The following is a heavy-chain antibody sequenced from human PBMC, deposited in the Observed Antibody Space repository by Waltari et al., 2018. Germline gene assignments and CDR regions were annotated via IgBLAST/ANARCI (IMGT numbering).Heavy chain of an antibody. CDR2: SSGSGCST. J-gene: IGHJ4*02. Sequence: EVQLVEAGVGLVQPGGSSRLSCAFSGFTFSSYAMRWARKAPGKGVDWVTASSGSGCSTYYADTVKGRFTIAKDNTKNTLYLQMNSLRAEDTAVYYCAKLWSSSGWYSDYWGQGTLVTVSS. CDR1: GFTFSSYA. CDR3: AKLWSSSGWYSDY. D-gene: IGHD6-19*01. V-gene: IGHV3-23*04.